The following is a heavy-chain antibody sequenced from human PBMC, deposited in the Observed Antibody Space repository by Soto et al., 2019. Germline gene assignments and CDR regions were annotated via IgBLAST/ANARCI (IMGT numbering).Heavy chain of an antibody. D-gene: IGHD2-8*01. J-gene: IGHJ6*02. V-gene: IGHV1-18*04. Sequence: GASVKVSCKASGYTFTSYGISWVRQAPGQGLEWMGWISAYNGNTNYAQKLQGRVTMTTDTSTSTAYMELRSLRSDDTAVYYCARGGYCTNGVCRAWALSYYYGMDVWGQGTTVTVSS. CDR2: ISAYNGNT. CDR3: ARGGYCTNGVCRAWALSYYYGMDV. CDR1: GYTFTSYG.